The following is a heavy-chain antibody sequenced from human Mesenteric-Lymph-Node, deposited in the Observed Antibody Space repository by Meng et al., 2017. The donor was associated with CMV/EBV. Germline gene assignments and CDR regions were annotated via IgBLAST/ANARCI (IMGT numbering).Heavy chain of an antibody. V-gene: IGHV4-39*07. J-gene: IGHJ6*02. CDR3: ARALESGFV. D-gene: IGHD3-10*01. CDR1: GGSISSSNYY. CDR2: IYYSGST. Sequence: GSLRLSCTVSGGSISSSNYYWGWIRQPPGKGLEWIGNIYYSGSTYYNPSLKSRVTISVDTSKNQFSLRLSSVTAADTAVYYCARALESGFVWGQGTTVTVSS.